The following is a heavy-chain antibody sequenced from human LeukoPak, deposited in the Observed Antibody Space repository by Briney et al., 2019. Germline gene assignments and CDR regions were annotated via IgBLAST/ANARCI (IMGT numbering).Heavy chain of an antibody. CDR1: GYSFTSYW. J-gene: IGHJ3*02. D-gene: IGHD2-8*01. Sequence: GESLKISCKGSGYSFTSYWIGWVRQMPGKGLEWMGIIYPGDSGTRYSPSFQGQVTISVDKSISTAYLQWSSLKASDTAMYYCAKPIAGVYHAFDIWGQGTMVTVSS. CDR2: IYPGDSGT. V-gene: IGHV5-51*01. CDR3: AKPIAGVYHAFDI.